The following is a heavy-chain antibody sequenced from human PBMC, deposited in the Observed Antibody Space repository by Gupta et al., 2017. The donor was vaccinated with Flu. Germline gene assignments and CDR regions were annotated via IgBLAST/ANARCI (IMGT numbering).Heavy chain of an antibody. J-gene: IGHJ4*02. Sequence: VQLVESGGSLVQPGGSLRLSCAASGFTLSNHEVSWVRQAPGKAVEWVSFLSILDDPYYIESVKGRFTISRDRAKNSAYLQMDSLRAEDAAFYYCARDHWDSCGQVTLGTV. CDR2: LSILDDP. CDR3: ARDHWDS. CDR1: GFTLSNHE. V-gene: IGHV3-48*03.